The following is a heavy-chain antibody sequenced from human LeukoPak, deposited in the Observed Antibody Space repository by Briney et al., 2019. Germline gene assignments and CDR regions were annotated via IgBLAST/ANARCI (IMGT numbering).Heavy chain of an antibody. Sequence: ASVKVSCKVSGYTLTELSMQWVRQAPGKGREWMGGFVPEDGETIYSQKFQGRVTMTEDTSTDTAYMDLSSLRSEDTAVYYCATVHHDYVWGSYPFDYWGQGTLDTVSS. J-gene: IGHJ4*02. V-gene: IGHV1-24*01. CDR3: ATVHHDYVWGSYPFDY. D-gene: IGHD3-16*02. CDR1: GYTLTELS. CDR2: FVPEDGET.